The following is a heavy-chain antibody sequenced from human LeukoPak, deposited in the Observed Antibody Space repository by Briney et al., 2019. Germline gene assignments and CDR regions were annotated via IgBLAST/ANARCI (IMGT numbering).Heavy chain of an antibody. CDR1: GYTFTSYY. V-gene: IGHV1-46*01. Sequence: GASVKVSCKASGYTFTSYYMHWVRQAPGRGLEWMGLINPSGGSTSYAQKFQGRVTMTRDTSTSTVYMELSSLRSEDTAVYYCARDLNYYDSSGYSNHYYYYYMDVWGKGTTVTVSS. D-gene: IGHD3-22*01. J-gene: IGHJ6*03. CDR3: ARDLNYYDSSGYSNHYYYYYMDV. CDR2: INPSGGST.